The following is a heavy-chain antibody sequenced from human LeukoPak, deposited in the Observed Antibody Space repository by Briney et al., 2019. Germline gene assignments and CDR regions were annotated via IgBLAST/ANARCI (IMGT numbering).Heavy chain of an antibody. CDR1: GYTFTSYD. CDR2: MNPNSGNT. CDR3: ARTDYDFWSGYSSGTDY. D-gene: IGHD3-3*01. J-gene: IGHJ4*02. Sequence: ASVKVSCKASGYTFTSYDINWVRQVTGQGLEWMGWMNPNSGNTGYAQKFQGRVTMTRNTSISTAYMELSSLRSEDTAVYYCARTDYDFWSGYSSGTDYWGQGTLVTVSS. V-gene: IGHV1-8*01.